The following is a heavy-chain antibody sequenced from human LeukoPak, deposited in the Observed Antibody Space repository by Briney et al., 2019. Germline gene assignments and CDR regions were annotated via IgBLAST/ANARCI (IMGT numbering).Heavy chain of an antibody. Sequence: SETLSLTCTVSGGSISSYYWSWIRQPPGKGLEWIGYIYYSGSTNYNPSLKSRVTISVDTSKNQFSLKLSSVTAADTAVYYCARDPEATETSARSRRGYYGMDVWGQGTTVTVSS. J-gene: IGHJ6*02. CDR3: ARDPEATETSARSRRGYYGMDV. V-gene: IGHV4-59*01. CDR2: IYYSGST. D-gene: IGHD4-17*01. CDR1: GGSISSYY.